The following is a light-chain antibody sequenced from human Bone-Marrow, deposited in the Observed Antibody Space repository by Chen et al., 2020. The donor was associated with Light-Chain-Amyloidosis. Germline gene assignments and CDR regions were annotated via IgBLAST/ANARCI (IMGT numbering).Light chain of an antibody. J-gene: IGLJ2*01. CDR3: QSADSSGTYEVI. CDR1: DLPTKY. V-gene: IGLV3-25*03. CDR2: RAT. Sequence: SYELTQPPSVSVSPGQTARLTCSGDDLPTKYAYWYQQKPGQAPVLVINRATERPSGISERFSGSSAGTTATLTISGVQAEDEADYHCQSADSSGTYEVIFGGGTKLTVL.